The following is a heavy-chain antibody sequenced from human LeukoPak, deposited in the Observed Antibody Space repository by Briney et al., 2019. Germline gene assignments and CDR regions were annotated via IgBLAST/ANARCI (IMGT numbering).Heavy chain of an antibody. Sequence: PGGSLRLSCAASGFTFSSYNMNGGRDAPGEGLEWGSGISIISDDIYYADSVKGRFTISRDSATNSLYLQMNSLRAEDTAVYHCARVAFGELWGMDVWGKGTTVTISS. CDR2: ISIISDDI. D-gene: IGHD3-10*01. CDR1: GFTFSSYN. CDR3: ARVAFGELWGMDV. V-gene: IGHV3-21*01. J-gene: IGHJ6*04.